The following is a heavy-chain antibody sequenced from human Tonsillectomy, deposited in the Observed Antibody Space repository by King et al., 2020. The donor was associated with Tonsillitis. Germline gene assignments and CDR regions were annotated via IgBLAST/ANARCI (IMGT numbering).Heavy chain of an antibody. CDR3: ARLTQVVTPGGGYYLDY. CDR1: GGSISSGGYY. V-gene: IGHV4-31*03. Sequence: HVQLQESGPGLVKPSQTLSLTCTVSGGSISSGGYYWNWIRQHPGKGLEWIGNIYHSGNTYYNPSLKSRVTISADTSKNQFSVKLTSVTAADTAVYFCARLTQVVTPGGGYYLDYWGQGTLVTVSS. CDR2: IYHSGNT. D-gene: IGHD4-23*01. J-gene: IGHJ4*02.